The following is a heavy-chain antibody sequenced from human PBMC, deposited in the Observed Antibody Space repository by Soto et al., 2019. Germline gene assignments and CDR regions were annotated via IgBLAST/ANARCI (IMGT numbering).Heavy chain of an antibody. CDR2: ISGSGGST. J-gene: IGHJ2*01. CDR1: GFTFSSYA. D-gene: IGHD3-22*01. V-gene: IGHV3-23*01. CDR3: AKAEYYYDSSGYYPYWYFDL. Sequence: EVQLLESGGGLVQPGGSLRLSCAASGFTFSSYAVSWVRQAPGKGLEWVSAISGSGGSTYYADSVKGRFTISRDNSKNTLYLQMNSLRAEDTAVYYCAKAEYYYDSSGYYPYWYFDLWGRGTLVTVSS.